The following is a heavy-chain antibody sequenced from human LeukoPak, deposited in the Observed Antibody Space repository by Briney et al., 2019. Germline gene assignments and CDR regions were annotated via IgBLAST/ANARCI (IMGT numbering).Heavy chain of an antibody. CDR1: GGSISSYY. V-gene: IGHV4-4*09. CDR2: IYTSEST. J-gene: IGHJ3*02. D-gene: IGHD2-2*01. CDR3: ARTGNYCSSTSCYYFDAFDI. Sequence: SETLSLTCTVSGGSISSYYWSWIRQPPGKGLEWIGYIYTSESTNYNPSLKSRVTISVDTSKNQFSLKLSSVTAADTAVYYCARTGNYCSSTSCYYFDAFDIWGQGTMVTVSS.